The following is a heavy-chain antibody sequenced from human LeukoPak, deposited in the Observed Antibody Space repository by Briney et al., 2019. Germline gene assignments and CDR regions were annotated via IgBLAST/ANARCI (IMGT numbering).Heavy chain of an antibody. CDR1: GFTFDNYA. CDR3: ARDGGSYYYGSGRTIYYFDY. CDR2: ITWNGDAK. Sequence: GGSLRLSCAVSGFTFDNYAMHWVRHSPGKGLEWVSGITWNGDAKGYADSVKGRFTISRDNAKNSLYLQMNSLRAEDTAVYYCARDGGSYYYGSGRTIYYFDYWGQGTLVTVSS. D-gene: IGHD3-10*01. V-gene: IGHV3-9*01. J-gene: IGHJ4*02.